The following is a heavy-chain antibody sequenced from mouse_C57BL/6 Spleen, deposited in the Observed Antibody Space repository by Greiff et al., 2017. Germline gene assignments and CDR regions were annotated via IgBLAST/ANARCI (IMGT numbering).Heavy chain of an antibody. J-gene: IGHJ3*01. CDR1: GYTFTDYY. V-gene: IGHV1-26*01. CDR3: AAYGYDAAFAY. D-gene: IGHD2-2*01. Sequence: EVQLQQSGPELVKPGASVKISCKASGYTFTDYYMNWVKQSHGKSLEWIGDINPNNGGTSYNQKFKGKATLTVDKSSSTAYMELRSLTSEDSAVYYCAAYGYDAAFAYWGQGTLVTVSA. CDR2: INPNNGGT.